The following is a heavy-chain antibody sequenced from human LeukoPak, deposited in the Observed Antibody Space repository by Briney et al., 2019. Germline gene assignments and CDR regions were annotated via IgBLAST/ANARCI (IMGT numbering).Heavy chain of an antibody. J-gene: IGHJ4*02. D-gene: IGHD6-13*01. CDR1: GYTFGNYW. CDR2: ITPDGSGT. CDR3: ARDGSSSWYFDY. V-gene: IGHV3-74*01. Sequence: PGGSLRLSCAASGYTFGNYWMHWVRQAPGKGLVWVSRITPDGSGTNYADSVKGRFTISRDNAKNTLYLQMNSLRAEDTAVYYCARDGSSSWYFDYWGQGTLVTVSS.